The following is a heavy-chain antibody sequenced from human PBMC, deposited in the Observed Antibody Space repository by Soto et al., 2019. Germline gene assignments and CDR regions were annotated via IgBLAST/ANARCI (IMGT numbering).Heavy chain of an antibody. CDR2: IIPILGIA. J-gene: IGHJ4*02. D-gene: IGHD1-1*01. CDR1: GGTFSSYT. CDR3: ARDSHAWNDYEPPFDYFDY. V-gene: IGHV1-69*04. Sequence: ASVKVSCKASGGTFSSYTISWVRQAPGQGLEWMGRIIPILGIANYAQKFQGRVTITADKSTSTAYMELSSLRSEDTAVYYCARDSHAWNDYEPPFDYFDYWGQGTLVTVSS.